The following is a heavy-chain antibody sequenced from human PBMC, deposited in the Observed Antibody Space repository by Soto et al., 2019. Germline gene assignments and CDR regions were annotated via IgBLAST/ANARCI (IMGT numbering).Heavy chain of an antibody. CDR1: GYTFTSHG. CDR3: ARVGAVVGATGDY. CDR2: ISAYNGNT. Sequence: ASVKVSCKASGYTFTSHGISWVRQAPGQGLECMGWISAYNGNTNYAQKFQGRVTMTTDTSTSTAYMELRSLRSDDMAVYYCARVGAVVGATGDYWGQGTPVTVSS. V-gene: IGHV1-18*03. D-gene: IGHD2-15*01. J-gene: IGHJ4*02.